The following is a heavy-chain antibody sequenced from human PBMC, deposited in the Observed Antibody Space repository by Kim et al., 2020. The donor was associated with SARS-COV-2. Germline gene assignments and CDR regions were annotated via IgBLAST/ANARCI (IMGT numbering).Heavy chain of an antibody. V-gene: IGHV4-34*01. D-gene: IGHD3-16*01. CDR1: GGSFSGYY. CDR2: INHSGST. CDR3: ARVRTFKRAPPYDAFDI. Sequence: SETLSLTCAVYGGSFSGYYWSWIRQPPGKGLEWIGEINHSGSTNYNPSLKSRVTISVDTSKNQFSLKLSSVTAADTAVYYCARVRTFKRAPPYDAFDIWGQGTMVTVSS. J-gene: IGHJ3*02.